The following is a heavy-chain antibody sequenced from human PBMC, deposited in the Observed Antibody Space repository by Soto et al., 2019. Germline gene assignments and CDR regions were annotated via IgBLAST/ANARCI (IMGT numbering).Heavy chain of an antibody. Sequence: GGSLRLSCAASVFPFSSYAMSWVRQAPGKGLEWVSAISGSGGSTYYADSVKGRFTISRDNSKNTLYLQMNSLRAEDTAVYYCAKVITYYDFWSGYYIGYWGQGTLVTVSS. D-gene: IGHD3-3*01. CDR3: AKVITYYDFWSGYYIGY. CDR1: VFPFSSYA. CDR2: ISGSGGST. J-gene: IGHJ4*02. V-gene: IGHV3-23*01.